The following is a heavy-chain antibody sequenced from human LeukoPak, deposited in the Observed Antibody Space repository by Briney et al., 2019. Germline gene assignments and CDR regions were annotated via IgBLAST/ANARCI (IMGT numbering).Heavy chain of an antibody. Sequence: GGSLRLSCAASGINVSSNYMTWIRQAPGKGLEWVSLIYSGDAAYYAESVRGRFMISRDNLKNTLFLQMNSLRVEDTAVYYCVTSTGQQFIPYDYWGQGTHVTVSS. CDR3: VTSTGQQFIPYDY. D-gene: IGHD6-13*01. CDR1: GINVSSNY. V-gene: IGHV3-66*02. CDR2: IYSGDAA. J-gene: IGHJ4*02.